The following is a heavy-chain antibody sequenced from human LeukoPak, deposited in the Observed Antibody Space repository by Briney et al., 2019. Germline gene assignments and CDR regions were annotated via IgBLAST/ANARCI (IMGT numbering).Heavy chain of an antibody. Sequence: GGSLRLSCAASGFTFDDYAMHWVRQAPGKGLGWVSGISWNSGSIGYADSVKGRFTISRDNAKNSLYLQMNSLRAEDTALYYCAKVSSGSYGEFDYWGQGTLVTVSS. CDR1: GFTFDDYA. CDR2: ISWNSGSI. CDR3: AKVSSGSYGEFDY. D-gene: IGHD1-26*01. J-gene: IGHJ4*02. V-gene: IGHV3-9*01.